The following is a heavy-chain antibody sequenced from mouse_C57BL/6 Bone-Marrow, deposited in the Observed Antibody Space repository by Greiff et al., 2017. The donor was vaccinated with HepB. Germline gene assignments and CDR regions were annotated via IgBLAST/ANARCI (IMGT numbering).Heavy chain of an antibody. J-gene: IGHJ4*01. CDR1: GYTFTSYW. D-gene: IGHD1-1*01. CDR3: ARSAPYYYGSSYDAMDY. CDR2: IDPSDSYT. Sequence: QVQLQQPGAELVMPGASVKLSCKASGYTFTSYWMHWVKQRPGQGLEWIGEIDPSDSYTNYNQKFKGKSTLTVDKSSSTAYMQLSSLTSEDSAVYYCARSAPYYYGSSYDAMDYWGQGTSVTVSS. V-gene: IGHV1-69*01.